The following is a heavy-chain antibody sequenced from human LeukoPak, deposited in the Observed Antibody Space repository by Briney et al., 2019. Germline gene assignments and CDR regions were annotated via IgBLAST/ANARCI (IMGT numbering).Heavy chain of an antibody. D-gene: IGHD2-15*01. Sequence: GGSLRLSCAASGFTFSSYGMHWVRQAPGKGLEWVAVISYDGSNKYYADSVKGRFTISRDNSKNTPYLQMNSLRAEDTAVYYCAKVVVASSNFDYWGQGTLVTVSS. CDR3: AKVVVASSNFDY. CDR2: ISYDGSNK. V-gene: IGHV3-30*18. J-gene: IGHJ4*02. CDR1: GFTFSSYG.